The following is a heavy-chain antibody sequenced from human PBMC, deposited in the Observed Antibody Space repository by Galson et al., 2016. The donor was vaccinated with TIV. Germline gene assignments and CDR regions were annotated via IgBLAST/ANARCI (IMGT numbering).Heavy chain of an antibody. CDR1: GYTLTEVA. CDR3: ATDVSTQYFDTSGYSPLGF. CDR2: FDPEDGKA. D-gene: IGHD3-22*01. Sequence: SVKVSCKVSGYTLTEVAMYWVRQAPGKGLEWMGGFDPEDGKAIYAQRFQGRVTMTEDTSTDTAYMELSSLRSEDTAVYYCATDVSTQYFDTSGYSPLGFWGQGTLVVVSS. J-gene: IGHJ4*02. V-gene: IGHV1-24*01.